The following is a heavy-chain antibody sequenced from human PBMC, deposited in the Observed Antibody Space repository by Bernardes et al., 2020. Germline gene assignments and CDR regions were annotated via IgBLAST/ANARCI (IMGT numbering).Heavy chain of an antibody. V-gene: IGHV4-34*01. CDR3: ARGRDGYNSTLDY. J-gene: IGHJ4*02. CDR1: GGSFSGYY. Sequence: SETLSLTCAVYGGSFSGYYWSWIRQPPGKGLEWIGEINHSGSTNYNPSLKSRVTISVDTSKNQFSLKLSSVTAADTAVYYCARGRDGYNSTLDYWGQGTLVTVSS. D-gene: IGHD1-1*01. CDR2: INHSGST.